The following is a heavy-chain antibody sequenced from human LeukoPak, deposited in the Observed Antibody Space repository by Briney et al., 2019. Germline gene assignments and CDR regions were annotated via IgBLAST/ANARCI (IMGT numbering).Heavy chain of an antibody. J-gene: IGHJ5*02. CDR2: INHSGNT. CDR3: ARGHFAWFDP. D-gene: IGHD3-3*02. Sequence: PSEILSLTCAVSGYSISSGYYWGWIRQPPGKGLEWIGSINHSGNTYYNPSLKSRVTISVDTSKNQFSLKLSSVTAADTAVYYCARGHFAWFDPWGQGTLVTVSS. CDR1: GYSISSGYY. V-gene: IGHV4-38-2*01.